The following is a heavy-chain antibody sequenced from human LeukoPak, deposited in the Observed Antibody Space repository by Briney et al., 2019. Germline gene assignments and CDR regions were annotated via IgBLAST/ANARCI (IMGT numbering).Heavy chain of an antibody. CDR2: IYYSGST. V-gene: IGHV4-61*01. CDR1: GGSVSSGSYY. Sequence: PSETLSLTCTVSGGSVSSGSYYWSWIRQPPGKGLEWIGYIYYSGSTNYNPSLKSRVTISVDTSKNQFSLKLSSVTAADTAVYYCAGDYYDSRGRGFDYWGQGTLVTVSS. CDR3: AGDYYDSRGRGFDY. D-gene: IGHD3-22*01. J-gene: IGHJ4*02.